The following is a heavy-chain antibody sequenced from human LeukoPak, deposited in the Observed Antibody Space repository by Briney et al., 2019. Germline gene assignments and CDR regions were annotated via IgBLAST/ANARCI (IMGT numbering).Heavy chain of an antibody. CDR3: AKRGGYDYGSHFAQ. Sequence: GGSLRLSCTTSGFTFSTYGMAWVRQAPGKGLEWVSSISGSGSNTNYADSVKGRLSISRDNSNNTLYLQMDSLRAEDTAVYFCAKRGGYDYGSHFAQWGHGTLVTVSS. CDR2: ISGSGSNT. J-gene: IGHJ4*01. CDR1: GFTFSTYG. D-gene: IGHD5-18*01. V-gene: IGHV3-23*01.